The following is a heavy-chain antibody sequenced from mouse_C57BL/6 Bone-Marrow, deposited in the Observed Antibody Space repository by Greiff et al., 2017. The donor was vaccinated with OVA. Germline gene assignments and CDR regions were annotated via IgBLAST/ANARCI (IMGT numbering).Heavy chain of an antibody. CDR2: IDPSSGGT. J-gene: IGHJ3*01. V-gene: IGHV1-72*01. Sequence: VQLQQPGAELVKPGASVKLSCKASGYTFTSYWMHWVKQRPGRGLEWIGRIDPSSGGTKYNEKFKSKATLTVDKPSSTAYMQLSRLTSEDSAVYYCSRGIPYYYGSSYVFAYWGQGTLVTVSA. CDR3: SRGIPYYYGSSYVFAY. CDR1: GYTFTSYW. D-gene: IGHD1-1*01.